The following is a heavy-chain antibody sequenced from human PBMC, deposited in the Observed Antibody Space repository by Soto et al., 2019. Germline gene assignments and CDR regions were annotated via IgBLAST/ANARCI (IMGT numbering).Heavy chain of an antibody. D-gene: IGHD3-22*01. CDR3: ARVGDSGYYWYFDY. V-gene: IGHV4-61*10. J-gene: IGHJ4*02. Sequence: SETLSLTCTVSGGSVSSGSYYWTWIRQAAGKRLECIGRVFSSGTTNYNPSLKSRVTMSVDTSKNQLSLKLTSVTAADTAVYYCARVGDSGYYWYFDYWGQGALVTVSS. CDR1: GGSVSSGSYY. CDR2: VFSSGTT.